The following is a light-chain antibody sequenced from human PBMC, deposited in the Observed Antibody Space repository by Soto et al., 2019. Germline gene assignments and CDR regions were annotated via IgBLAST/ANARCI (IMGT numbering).Light chain of an antibody. CDR3: SSYTSISTLYV. CDR1: NSDVGGYNY. J-gene: IGLJ1*01. Sequence: QSALTQPASVSGSPGQSITISCTGINSDVGGYNYVSWYQQHPGKAPELMIYEVSHRPSGVSNRFSGSKSDNTASLTISGLQAEVEADYYCSSYTSISTLYVFGTGTKVTV. V-gene: IGLV2-14*01. CDR2: EVS.